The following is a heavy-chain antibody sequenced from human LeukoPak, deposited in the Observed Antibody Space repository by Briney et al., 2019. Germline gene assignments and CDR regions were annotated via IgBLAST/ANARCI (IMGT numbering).Heavy chain of an antibody. CDR1: GYTFTCYY. CDR3: ARGAPIGGSGSYSVCFDP. Sequence: ASVKVSCKASGYTFTCYYMRWVRQAPGQGLEWMGIINPSGGSTGYAQKFQGRVTMTRDTSTSTVYMELSSLRSEDTAVYYCARGAPIGGSGSYSVCFDPWGQGTLVTVSS. CDR2: INPSGGST. D-gene: IGHD3-10*01. V-gene: IGHV1-46*01. J-gene: IGHJ5*02.